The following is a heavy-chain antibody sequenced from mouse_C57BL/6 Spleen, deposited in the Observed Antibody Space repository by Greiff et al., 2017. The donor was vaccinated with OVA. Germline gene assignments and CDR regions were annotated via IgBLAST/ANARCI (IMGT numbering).Heavy chain of an antibody. J-gene: IGHJ1*03. CDR3: ARRGDWYFDV. CDR1: GYTFTSYG. V-gene: IGHV1-81*01. CDR2: IYPRSGNT. Sequence: VQLQQSGAELARPGASVKLSCKASGYTFTSYGISWVKQRPGQGLEWIGEIYPRSGNTYYNEKFKGKATLTADKSSSTAYMELRSLTSEDSAVYFCARRGDWYFDVWGTGTTVTVSS.